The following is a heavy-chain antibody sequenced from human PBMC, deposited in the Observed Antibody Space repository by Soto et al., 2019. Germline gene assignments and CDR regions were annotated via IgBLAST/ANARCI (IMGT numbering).Heavy chain of an antibody. J-gene: IGHJ4*02. D-gene: IGHD2-15*01. CDR3: VKQAHGLDGVAFDY. CDR1: GFTVSSNY. CDR2: IYRGGST. V-gene: IGHV3-53*05. Sequence: GGSLRLSCAASGFTVSSNYMSWVRQAPGKGLEWVSVIYRGGSTYYADSMKGRFTISRDNSKNTLYLQMGSLRPEDTAIYYCVKQAHGLDGVAFDYWGQGTQVTVSS.